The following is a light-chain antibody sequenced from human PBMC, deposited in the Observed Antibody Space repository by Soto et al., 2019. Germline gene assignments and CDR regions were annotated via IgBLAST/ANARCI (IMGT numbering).Light chain of an antibody. CDR1: QGVTSN. J-gene: IGKJ1*01. Sequence: ETVMTQSPATLSVSPGEGATLSSRASQGVTSNLAWYQQKPGQAPRLLIYGASTRATGIPARFSGSGSGTEFTLTISSLQSEDFAFYYCQQYNTWPRTFGQGTKVEIK. V-gene: IGKV3-15*01. CDR2: GAS. CDR3: QQYNTWPRT.